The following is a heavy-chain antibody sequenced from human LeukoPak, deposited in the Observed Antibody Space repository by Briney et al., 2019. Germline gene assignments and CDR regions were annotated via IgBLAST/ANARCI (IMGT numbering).Heavy chain of an antibody. CDR2: ISYSGST. D-gene: IGHD6-19*01. V-gene: IGHV4-59*01. CDR3: ARDGRAGSLFAY. J-gene: IGHJ4*02. CDR1: GGSFSSYY. Sequence: SETLSLTCTVFGGSFSSYYWGWIRQSPGKGLEWVGYISYSGSTNYKPSLKSRVTISVDTSKNQFSLKLSSVTAADTAIYYCARDGRAGSLFAYWGQGTLVTVSS.